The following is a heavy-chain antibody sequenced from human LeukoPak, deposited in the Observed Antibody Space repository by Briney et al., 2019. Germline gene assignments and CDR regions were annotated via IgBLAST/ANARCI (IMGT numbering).Heavy chain of an antibody. CDR2: INHSGST. Sequence: SETLSLTCGVYGGSFSGYYRSWIRQPPGKGLEWIGEINHSGSTNYNPSLKSRVTISIDTSNNQFSLKLTSVTAADTAVYYCAPLDYYEGLDYWGQGSLVTVSS. J-gene: IGHJ4*02. CDR1: GGSFSGYY. V-gene: IGHV4-34*01. D-gene: IGHD3-22*01. CDR3: APLDYYEGLDY.